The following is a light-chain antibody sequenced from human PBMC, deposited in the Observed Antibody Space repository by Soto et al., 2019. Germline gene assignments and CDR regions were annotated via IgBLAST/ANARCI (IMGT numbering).Light chain of an antibody. CDR3: QQYNSYSPT. V-gene: IGKV1-5*03. J-gene: IGKJ1*01. Sequence: DIQITQTACTLSACVGYRCAVACRASQSISVWLAWYQQKAGKAPNLLIYKASRLESGVPSRFSGSGSETEFTLTISRPQPGDSATYHCQQYNSYSPTFGQGTKVDIK. CDR2: KAS. CDR1: QSISVW.